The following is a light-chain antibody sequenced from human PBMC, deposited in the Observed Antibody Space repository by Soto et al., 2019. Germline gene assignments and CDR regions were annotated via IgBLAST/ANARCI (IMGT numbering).Light chain of an antibody. CDR3: QQRSKWPLT. V-gene: IGKV3-11*01. CDR2: DAS. CDR1: QTVSSY. Sequence: EIVLTQSPATLYLSPGERATLSCRASQTVSSYLAWYQQRPGQAPRLLIYDASARATGIPARFSGSGSGTDFTLTISSLEPEDFAVYYCQQRSKWPLTFGGGTKVEIK. J-gene: IGKJ4*01.